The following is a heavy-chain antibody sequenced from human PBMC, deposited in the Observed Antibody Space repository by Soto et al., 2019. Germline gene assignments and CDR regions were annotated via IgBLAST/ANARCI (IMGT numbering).Heavy chain of an antibody. CDR3: ARRFDSLSLGLEEDYYYYGMDV. V-gene: IGHV5-10-1*01. D-gene: IGHD3-16*01. J-gene: IGHJ6*02. Sequence: GESLKISCKGSGYSFTTYWINWVRQMPGKGLEWVGRIDPSDSYTNYSPSFQGHVTISADKSITTAYLQWSSLKASDTAMYYCARRFDSLSLGLEEDYYYYGMDVWGQGTTVTVSS. CDR2: IDPSDSYT. CDR1: GYSFTTYW.